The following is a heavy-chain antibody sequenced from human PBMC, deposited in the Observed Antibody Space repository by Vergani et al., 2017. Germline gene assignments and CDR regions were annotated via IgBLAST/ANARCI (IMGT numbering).Heavy chain of an antibody. V-gene: IGHV4-39*07. J-gene: IGHJ6*02. CDR2: IYYSGST. CDR1: GGSISSSSYY. Sequence: QLQLQESGPGLVKPSETLSLTCTVSGGSISSSSYYWGWIRQPPGKGLEWIGSIYYSGSTNYNPSLKSRVTISVDTSKNQFSLKLSSVTAADTAVYYCARGLRFLEWLLPPHGGMDVWGQGTTVTVSS. D-gene: IGHD3-3*01. CDR3: ARGLRFLEWLLPPHGGMDV.